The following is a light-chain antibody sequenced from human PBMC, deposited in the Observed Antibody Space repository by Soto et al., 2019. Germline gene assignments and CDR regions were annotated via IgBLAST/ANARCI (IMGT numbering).Light chain of an antibody. Sequence: DIVMTQSPDSLAVSLGERATINCKSSQSVLYSSNNKNYLAWYQQKPGQPPKLLISWASTRESGVPDRFSGSGSGTDFTLTISSLQAEDVAVYYCQQDYGSPPRTFGQGTKVEIK. J-gene: IGKJ1*01. CDR1: QSVLYSSNNKNY. CDR3: QQDYGSPPRT. CDR2: WAS. V-gene: IGKV4-1*01.